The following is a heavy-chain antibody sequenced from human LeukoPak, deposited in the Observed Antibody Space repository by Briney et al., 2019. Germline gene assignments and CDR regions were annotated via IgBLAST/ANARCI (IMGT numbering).Heavy chain of an antibody. CDR2: INPSSDIT. Sequence: ASVKVSCKASGYSFNSRYLNWVRQAPGQGLEWLGIINPSSDITTYAQKFQGRVTMTRDTSTSTVYMELSSLRSEDTALYYCARDSCGGGRCYYFDSWGQGTLVTVSS. J-gene: IGHJ4*02. CDR1: GYSFNSRY. V-gene: IGHV1-46*02. CDR3: ARDSCGGGRCYYFDS. D-gene: IGHD2-15*01.